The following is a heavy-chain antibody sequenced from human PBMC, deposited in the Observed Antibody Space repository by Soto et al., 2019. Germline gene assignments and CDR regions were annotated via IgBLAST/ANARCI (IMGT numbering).Heavy chain of an antibody. CDR1: GFSLSTGGDL. Sequence: QITLKESGPAVVKPTQPLTLTCTFSGFSLSTGGDLVGWVRQPPGEALEWLALIFGDGDERYSSSLTHRLTIAKDSSANHVVLRPANVDLVDSGTYYCVHGSYTRGQYDAFDVWGQGTLVTVSS. CDR3: VHGSYTRGQYDAFDV. J-gene: IGHJ3*01. V-gene: IGHV2-5*02. CDR2: IFGDGDE. D-gene: IGHD2-2*02.